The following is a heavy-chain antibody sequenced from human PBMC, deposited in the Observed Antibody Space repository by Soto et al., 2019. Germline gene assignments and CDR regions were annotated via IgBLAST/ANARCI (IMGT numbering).Heavy chain of an antibody. V-gene: IGHV3-53*02. CDR1: GFSISINY. Sequence: EVQLVETGGGLIQPGGSLRLSCAASGFSISINYMSWVRQAPGKGLEWVSIIHSGGNTDYADSVKGRSTVSRNNSKNTVYLQMNSLRAEDTAIYYFASIAVAEGFDPWGQGTLVTVSS. J-gene: IGHJ5*02. D-gene: IGHD6-19*01. CDR3: ASIAVAEGFDP. CDR2: IHSGGNT.